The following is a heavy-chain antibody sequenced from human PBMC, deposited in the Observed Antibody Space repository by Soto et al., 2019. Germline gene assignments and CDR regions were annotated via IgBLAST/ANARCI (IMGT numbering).Heavy chain of an antibody. CDR1: GDSVSKYY. D-gene: IGHD4-17*01. V-gene: IGHV4-4*07. J-gene: IGHJ5*02. CDR2: IHSTRSP. Sequence: SETLSLTCTVSGDSVSKYYWNWIRQPAGKGLEWIGRIHSTRSPDYNPSLKSRVTLSVDTSKNQFSLKLSLTSVTAADTAVYYCARSPAYGDYANLDTWGQGTLVTVYS. CDR3: ARSPAYGDYANLDT.